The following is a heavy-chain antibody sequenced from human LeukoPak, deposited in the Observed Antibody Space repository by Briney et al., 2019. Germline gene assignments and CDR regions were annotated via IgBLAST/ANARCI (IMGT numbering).Heavy chain of an antibody. J-gene: IGHJ4*02. CDR3: AKVLSTVTTAPPYDY. Sequence: PGGSLRLSCAASGFTFSSYAMSWVRQAPGKGLEWVSAISGSGGSTYYADSVKGRFTISRDNSKNTLYLQMNSLRAEDTAVYFCAKVLSTVTTAPPYDYWGQGTLVTVSS. D-gene: IGHD4-17*01. CDR1: GFTFSSYA. V-gene: IGHV3-23*01. CDR2: ISGSGGST.